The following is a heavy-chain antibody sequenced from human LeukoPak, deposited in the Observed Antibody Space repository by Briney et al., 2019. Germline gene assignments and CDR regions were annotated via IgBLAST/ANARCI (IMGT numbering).Heavy chain of an antibody. Sequence: GGSLRLSCAASGFTLSSYAMSWVRQAPGKGLEWVSAISGSGGSTYYADSVKGRFTISRDNSKNTLYLQMNSLRAEDTAVYYCARDAYSSSSYYFDYWGQGTLVTVSS. J-gene: IGHJ4*02. CDR1: GFTLSSYA. V-gene: IGHV3-23*01. CDR3: ARDAYSSSSYYFDY. CDR2: ISGSGGST. D-gene: IGHD6-13*01.